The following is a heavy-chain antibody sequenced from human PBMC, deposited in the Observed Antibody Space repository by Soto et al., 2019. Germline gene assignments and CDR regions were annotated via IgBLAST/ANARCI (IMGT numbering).Heavy chain of an antibody. Sequence: QLQLQESGSGLVKPSQTLSLTCGVSGDSISGSVYSWNWIRQPPGRGLEWIGNIYSNGATQYNPSLQSPVTISVDKSKNAFSLQLQSVTAADTAVYYCARGTIRPQVGWNFGLEVWGHGTTVTVSS. D-gene: IGHD6-6*01. V-gene: IGHV4-30-2*01. CDR1: GDSISGSVYS. CDR3: ARGTIRPQVGWNFGLEV. CDR2: IYSNGAT. J-gene: IGHJ6*02.